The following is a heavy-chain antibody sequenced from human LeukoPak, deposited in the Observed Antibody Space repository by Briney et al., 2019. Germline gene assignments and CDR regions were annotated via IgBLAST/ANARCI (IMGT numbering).Heavy chain of an antibody. CDR2: ISWNSGSI. V-gene: IGHV3-9*01. Sequence: GGSLGLSCAASGFTFDDYAMHWVRQAPGKGLEWVSGISWNSGSIGYADSVKGRFTISRDNAKNSLYLQMNSLRAEDTALYYCAKASGGMVYAIDFDYWGQGTLVTVSS. J-gene: IGHJ4*02. CDR3: AKASGGMVYAIDFDY. CDR1: GFTFDDYA. D-gene: IGHD2-8*01.